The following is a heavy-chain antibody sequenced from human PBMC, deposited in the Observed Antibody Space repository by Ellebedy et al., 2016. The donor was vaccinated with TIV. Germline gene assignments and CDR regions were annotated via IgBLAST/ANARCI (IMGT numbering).Heavy chain of an antibody. Sequence: ASVKVSXXASGYMFTDYYMHWVRQAPGQGLEWMGWINPNSGGTNYAQKFQGRVTMTRDTSISTAYMELSRVRSDDTAVYFCARSELGWRLGEAFDHWGQGSPVTVSS. CDR1: GYMFTDYY. D-gene: IGHD3-10*01. CDR3: ARSELGWRLGEAFDH. V-gene: IGHV1-2*02. CDR2: INPNSGGT. J-gene: IGHJ4*02.